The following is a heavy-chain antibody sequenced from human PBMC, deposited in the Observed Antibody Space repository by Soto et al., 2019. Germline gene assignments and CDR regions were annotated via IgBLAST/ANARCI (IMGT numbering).Heavy chain of an antibody. CDR3: ARDYSAEVVVIMMGFDP. CDR1: GFTFSSYS. J-gene: IGHJ5*02. CDR2: ISSSSSEI. Sequence: GGPMRLRCAGSGFTFSSYSMHRVRQSTGRGLGWVSSISSSSSEIYYADSVKGRFAISRDNANNPLYLQMNSLRAEDTAVYYCARDYSAEVVVIMMGFDPWGQGTLVTVSS. D-gene: IGHD3-22*01. V-gene: IGHV3-21*01.